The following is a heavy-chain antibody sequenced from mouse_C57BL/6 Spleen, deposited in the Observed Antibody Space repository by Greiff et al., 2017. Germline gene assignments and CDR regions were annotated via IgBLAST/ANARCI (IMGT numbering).Heavy chain of an antibody. CDR2: ISYSGST. Sequence: EVKLQESGPGMVKPSQSLSLTCTVTGYSITSGYDWHWIRHFPGNKLEWMGYISYSGSTNYNPSLKSRISITHDTSKNHFFLKLNSVTTEDTATYYCARGGGLNYGFAYWGQGTLVTVSA. CDR3: ARGGGLNYGFAY. J-gene: IGHJ3*01. D-gene: IGHD2-1*01. CDR1: GYSITSGYD. V-gene: IGHV3-1*01.